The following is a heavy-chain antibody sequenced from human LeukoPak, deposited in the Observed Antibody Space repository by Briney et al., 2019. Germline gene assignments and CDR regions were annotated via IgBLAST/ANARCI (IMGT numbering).Heavy chain of an antibody. D-gene: IGHD1-26*01. CDR2: IYYSGST. CDR1: GGSISSGDYY. CDR3: ARSFSGSYYFEY. V-gene: IGHV4-30-4*01. Sequence: SQTLSLTCTVSGGSISSGDYYWSWIRQPPGKGLEWIGYIYYSGSTYYNPSLKSRVTVSLDTSKNQLSLFLTSVTAADTAMYYCARSFSGSYYFEYWGQGTLVTVSS. J-gene: IGHJ4*02.